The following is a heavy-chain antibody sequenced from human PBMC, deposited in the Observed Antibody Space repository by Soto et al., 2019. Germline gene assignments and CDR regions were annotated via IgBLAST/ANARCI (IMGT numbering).Heavy chain of an antibody. Sequence: QVQLVESGGGVVQPGRSLRLSCVASGFIFSTYGMHWVRQAPGKGLEWVAVIWYDGHDKYYGDSVRGRFTISRDNSKNTVYLQMDNLRAEDTAIYYCARDCFASSCLDYWGQGTLVTVSS. V-gene: IGHV3-33*01. J-gene: IGHJ4*02. CDR1: GFIFSTYG. CDR2: IWYDGHDK. CDR3: ARDCFASSCLDY. D-gene: IGHD2-15*01.